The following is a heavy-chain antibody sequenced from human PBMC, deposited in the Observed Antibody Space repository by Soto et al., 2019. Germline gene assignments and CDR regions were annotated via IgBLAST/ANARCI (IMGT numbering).Heavy chain of an antibody. D-gene: IGHD2-21*02. V-gene: IGHV4-30-4*01. CDR2: IYYSGIT. J-gene: IGHJ4*02. CDR3: ARLNVVVTAFDY. Sequence: SETLSLTCTVSGGSINSDEYYWTWIRQPPGKGLEWIAYIYYSGITSYNPSLESRVTISRDTSKSQISLKLSSVTATDTAVYYCARLNVVVTAFDYWGQGTQVTVSS. CDR1: GGSINSDEYY.